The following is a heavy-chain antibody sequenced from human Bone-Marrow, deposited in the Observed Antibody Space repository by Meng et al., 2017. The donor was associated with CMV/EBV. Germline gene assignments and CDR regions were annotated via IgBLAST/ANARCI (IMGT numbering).Heavy chain of an antibody. CDR3: ARRIVVVPAAILRLHYYGMDV. D-gene: IGHD2-2*01. J-gene: IGHJ6*02. Sequence: SVKVSCKASEGTFSSYAISWVRQAPGQGLEWMGGIIPILGIANYAQKFQGRVTITADKSTSTAYMELSSLRSEDTAVYYCARRIVVVPAAILRLHYYGMDVWGQGTTVTVSS. V-gene: IGHV1-69*10. CDR1: EGTFSSYA. CDR2: IIPILGIA.